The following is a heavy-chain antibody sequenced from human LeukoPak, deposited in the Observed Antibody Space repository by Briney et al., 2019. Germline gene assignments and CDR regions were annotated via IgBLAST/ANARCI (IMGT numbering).Heavy chain of an antibody. CDR3: ARAPGDYDSSGYRTFDY. J-gene: IGHJ4*02. D-gene: IGHD3-22*01. V-gene: IGHV4-34*01. CDR2: INHSGST. Sequence: SETLSLTCAVYGGSFSGYYWSWLRQPPGKGLEWIGEINHSGSTNYNPSLKSRVTISVDTSKNQFSLKLSSVTAADTAVYYCARAPGDYDSSGYRTFDYWGQGTLVTVSS. CDR1: GGSFSGYY.